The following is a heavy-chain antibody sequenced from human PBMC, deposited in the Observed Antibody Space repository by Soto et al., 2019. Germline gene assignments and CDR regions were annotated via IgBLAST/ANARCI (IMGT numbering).Heavy chain of an antibody. D-gene: IGHD2-21*02. V-gene: IGHV3-48*01. CDR2: VSSGNSTI. J-gene: IGHJ4*02. Sequence: PGGSLRLSCAASGFTFSTYSMNWVRQAPGKGLEWVSYVSSGNSTIYYADSVKGRFTISRDNAKNSLYLQMNSLRAEDTAVYYCARDWAYCGGDCQPYYFDYWGQGTLVTVS. CDR3: ARDWAYCGGDCQPYYFDY. CDR1: GFTFSTYS.